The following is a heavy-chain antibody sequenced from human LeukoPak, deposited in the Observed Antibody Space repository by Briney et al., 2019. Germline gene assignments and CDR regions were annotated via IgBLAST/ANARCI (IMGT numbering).Heavy chain of an antibody. CDR3: GKDRVIAATGRFTGLFDY. CDR1: GFSFSDYA. V-gene: IGHV3-30-3*01. Sequence: PERSLRLSCGASGFSFSDYAMHWVRQAPAKGLEWVAVISYDGTNKHYADSVKGRFTISRDNSKNTLYLQMNSLRAEDTAVYYCGKDRVIAATGRFTGLFDYWGQGTLVTVSS. CDR2: ISYDGTNK. D-gene: IGHD6-13*01. J-gene: IGHJ4*02.